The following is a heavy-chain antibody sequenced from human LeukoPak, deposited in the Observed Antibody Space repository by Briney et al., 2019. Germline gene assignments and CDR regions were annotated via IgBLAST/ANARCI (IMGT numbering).Heavy chain of an antibody. CDR3: ARAPDRQYSSSWGYGMDV. J-gene: IGHJ6*02. V-gene: IGHV4-59*12. CDR2: IYYSGST. Sequence: SETLSLTCTVSGGSISSYYWSWIRQPPGKGLEWIGYIYYSGSTNYNPSLKSRVTISVDTSKNQFSLKLSSVTAADTAVYYCARAPDRQYSSSWGYGMDVWGQGTTVTVSS. D-gene: IGHD6-13*01. CDR1: GGSISSYY.